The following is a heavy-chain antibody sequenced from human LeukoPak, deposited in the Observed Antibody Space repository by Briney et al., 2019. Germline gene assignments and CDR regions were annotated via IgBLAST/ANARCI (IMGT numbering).Heavy chain of an antibody. Sequence: GGSLRLSCAASGFTFSSYAMSWVRQAPGKGLEWVAFIRYDGSNKYYADSVKGRFTISRDNSKNTLYLQMNSLRAEDTAVYYCAKDGDRFGETAYHMDVWGKGTTVTIYS. CDR1: GFTFSSYA. V-gene: IGHV3-30*02. D-gene: IGHD3-10*01. CDR3: AKDGDRFGETAYHMDV. J-gene: IGHJ6*03. CDR2: IRYDGSNK.